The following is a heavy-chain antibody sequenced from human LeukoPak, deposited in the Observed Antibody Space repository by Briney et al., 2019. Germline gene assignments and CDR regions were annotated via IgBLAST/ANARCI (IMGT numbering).Heavy chain of an antibody. D-gene: IGHD3-10*01. CDR3: ARYRRGLGYMDV. CDR1: GFIFHDYG. Sequence: GGSLRLSCAASGFIFHDYGMTWVRQAPGKGLEWVSGISWNGGSTGYADSLRGRLTIFRDNAKNSLFLQINSLRVEDTALYYCARYRRGLGYMDVWGKGTTVTVSS. CDR2: ISWNGGST. J-gene: IGHJ6*03. V-gene: IGHV3-20*04.